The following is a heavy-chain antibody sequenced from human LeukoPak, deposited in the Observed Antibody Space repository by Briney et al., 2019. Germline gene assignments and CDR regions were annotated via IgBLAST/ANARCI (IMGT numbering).Heavy chain of an antibody. CDR2: FSHSGFP. CDR3: ARDPMGSGGSSYMDV. CDR1: GGSFSGYS. D-gene: IGHD2-15*01. J-gene: IGHJ6*03. Sequence: SETLSLTCAIYGGSFSGYSWTWIRQPPGKGLEWIGEFSHSGFPVYNPSLGGRVTISIDASKNQFSLKLNSVTAADTAVYYCARDPMGSGGSSYMDVWGRGTTVTISS. V-gene: IGHV4-34*01.